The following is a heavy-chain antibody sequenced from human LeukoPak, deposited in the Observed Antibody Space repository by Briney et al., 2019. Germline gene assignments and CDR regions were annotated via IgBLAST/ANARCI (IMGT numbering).Heavy chain of an antibody. J-gene: IGHJ4*02. CDR1: GGTFSSYA. Sequence: ASVKVSCKASGGTFSSYAISWVRQAPGQGLEWMGGIIPIFGTANYAQKFQGRVTITADESTSTAYMELSSLRSEDTAVYYCARVGYYYDSSGYYYSYWGQGTLVTVSS. CDR3: ARVGYYYDSSGYYYSY. CDR2: IIPIFGTA. V-gene: IGHV1-69*13. D-gene: IGHD3-22*01.